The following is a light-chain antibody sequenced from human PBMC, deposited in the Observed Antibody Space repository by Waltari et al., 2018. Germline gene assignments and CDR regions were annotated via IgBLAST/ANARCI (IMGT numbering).Light chain of an antibody. CDR2: EVN. CDR3: CSYAGTKNLVV. CDR1: SSHFGASTF. V-gene: IGLV2-11*01. J-gene: IGLJ3*02. Sequence: QSALTQPRPGSGSRGPSITLSCTGTSSHFGASTFVRWYQQHPGKAPKVMIYEVNKRPSGVPDRFSGSKSGNTASLTISGLQAEDEADYYCCSYAGTKNLVVFGGGTQVTVL.